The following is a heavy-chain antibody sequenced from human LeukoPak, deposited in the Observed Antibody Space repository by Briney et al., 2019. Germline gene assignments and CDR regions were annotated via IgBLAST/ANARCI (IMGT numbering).Heavy chain of an antibody. CDR2: FDPEDGET. V-gene: IGHV1-24*01. CDR1: GYTLTELP. Sequence: ASVKVSCKVSGYTLTELPMHCVRQAPGKGIEWMGGFDPEDGETIYAQKFQGRVTMTEDTSTDTAYMELSSLRSEDTAVYYCATRGGTMVRSLGYWGQGTLVTGSS. J-gene: IGHJ4*02. CDR3: ATRGGTMVRSLGY. D-gene: IGHD3-10*01.